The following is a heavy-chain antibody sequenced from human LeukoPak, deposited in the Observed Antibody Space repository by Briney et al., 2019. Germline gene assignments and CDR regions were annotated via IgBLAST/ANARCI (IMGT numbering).Heavy chain of an antibody. V-gene: IGHV4-59*08. J-gene: IGHJ4*02. D-gene: IGHD3-10*01. CDR2: IYYSGST. Sequence: SETLSLTCTVSGGSISSYYWSWIRQPPGKGLEWIGYIYYSGSTYYNPSLKSRVTISVDTSKNQFSLKLSSVTAADTAVYYCARRPARGVIMESYYFDYWGQGTLVTVSS. CDR3: ARRPARGVIMESYYFDY. CDR1: GGSISSYY.